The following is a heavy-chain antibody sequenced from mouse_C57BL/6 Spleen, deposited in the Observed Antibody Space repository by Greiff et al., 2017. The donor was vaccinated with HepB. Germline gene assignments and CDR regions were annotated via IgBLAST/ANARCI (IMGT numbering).Heavy chain of an antibody. V-gene: IGHV5-17*01. CDR3: ARPFYYGSPYYAMDY. J-gene: IGHJ4*01. Sequence: EVQGVESGGGLVKPGGSLKLSCAASGFTFSDYGMHWVRQAPEKGLEWVAYISSGSSTIYYADTVKGRFTISRDNAKNTLFLQMTSLRSEDTAMYYCARPFYYGSPYYAMDYWGQGTSVTVSS. CDR2: ISSGSSTI. D-gene: IGHD1-1*01. CDR1: GFTFSDYG.